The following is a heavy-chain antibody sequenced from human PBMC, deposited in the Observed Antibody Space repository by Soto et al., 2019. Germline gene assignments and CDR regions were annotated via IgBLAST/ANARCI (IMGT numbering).Heavy chain of an antibody. CDR1: GGTMNNYY. V-gene: IGHV4-59*01. Sequence: QVLLQESGPGQVKPSETLSLTCDVFGGTMNNYYGSWVRQSPGKGLEWIGSVFHTGSTYYSPSLKSRVTLSVETSKKQFSLTLRSVTAADTAVYYCARSLTLTRFDFWGRGPQVTVS. J-gene: IGHJ4*02. CDR2: VFHTGST. CDR3: ARSLTLTRFDF. D-gene: IGHD4-17*01.